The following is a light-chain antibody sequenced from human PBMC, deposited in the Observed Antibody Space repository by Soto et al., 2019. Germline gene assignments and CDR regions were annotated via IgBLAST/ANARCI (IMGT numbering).Light chain of an antibody. V-gene: IGLV6-57*04. J-gene: IGLJ3*02. Sequence: NFMLTQPHSVSESPGKTVTISCTRSSGSIASNYVQWYQQRPGSAPTTVIYEDNQRPSGVPDRFSGSIDSSSNSASLTISGLKTEDEANYYCQFYDSSPWVFGGGTKLPAL. CDR1: SGSIASNY. CDR2: EDN. CDR3: QFYDSSPWV.